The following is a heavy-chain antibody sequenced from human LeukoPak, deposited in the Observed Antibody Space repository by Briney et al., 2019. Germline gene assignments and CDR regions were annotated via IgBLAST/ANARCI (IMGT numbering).Heavy chain of an antibody. J-gene: IGHJ4*02. CDR2: ISYDGSNK. CDR1: GFTFSSYG. CDR3: ARDRAAADLDY. V-gene: IGHV3-33*01. Sequence: PGGSLRLSCAASGFTFSSYGIHWVRKAPRKGLKWVAVISYDGSNKFYADSLKVRFTISRDNSKNTLYLQMNSLRAEDTAVYYCARDRAAADLDYWGQGTLVNVSS. D-gene: IGHD6-13*01.